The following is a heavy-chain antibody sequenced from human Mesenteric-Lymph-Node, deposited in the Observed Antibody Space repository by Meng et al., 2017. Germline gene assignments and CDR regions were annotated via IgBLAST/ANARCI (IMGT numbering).Heavy chain of an antibody. CDR2: IYYSGST. Sequence: SETLSLTCTVSAGSISSSSYFWGGIRQPPGKGLEWIGSIYYSGSTYYNPSLESRVTVSVDTSKDQFSLNLSSVTAADTAVYYCAREARYSGHEQRWGQGTLVTVSS. D-gene: IGHD5-12*01. J-gene: IGHJ4*02. V-gene: IGHV4-39*07. CDR3: AREARYSGHEQR. CDR1: AGSISSSSYF.